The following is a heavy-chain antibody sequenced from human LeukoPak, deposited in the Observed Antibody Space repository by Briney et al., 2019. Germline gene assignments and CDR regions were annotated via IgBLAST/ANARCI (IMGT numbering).Heavy chain of an antibody. J-gene: IGHJ4*02. CDR3: ARAGGVKTAALDLDY. D-gene: IGHD6-25*01. V-gene: IGHV4-59*01. CDR2: IYYSGSA. Sequence: SETLSLTCTVSGGSISDYSWGWIRQPPEKGLEWIGNIYYSGSANHNPSLKSRVTISRDTSKNQFSLKLTSVTTADTAVYYCARAGGVKTAALDLDYWGQGTLVTVSS. CDR1: GGSISDYS.